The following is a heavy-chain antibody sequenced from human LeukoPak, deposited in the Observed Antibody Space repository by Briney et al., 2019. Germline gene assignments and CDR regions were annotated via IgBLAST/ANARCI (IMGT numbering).Heavy chain of an antibody. D-gene: IGHD7-27*01. V-gene: IGHV3-33*08. CDR1: GFNFSTYG. J-gene: IGHJ4*02. CDR2: IWYDGSNK. Sequence: GGSLRLSCAASGFNFSTYGMHWVRQAPGKGLEWVAVIWYDGSNKYYADSVKGRFTISRDNSKNTLYLQMNSLRAEDTAVYYCARDKTTGVDYWGQGTLVTVSS. CDR3: ARDKTTGVDY.